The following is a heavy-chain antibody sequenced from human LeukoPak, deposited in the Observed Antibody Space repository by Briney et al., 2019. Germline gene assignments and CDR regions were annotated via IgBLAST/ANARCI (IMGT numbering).Heavy chain of an antibody. CDR2: INHSGST. CDR1: GGSFSGYY. J-gene: IGHJ4*02. CDR3: ARHDSLSLPFDY. D-gene: IGHD3-16*01. V-gene: IGHV4-34*01. Sequence: KPSETLSLTCAVYGGSFSGYYWSWIRQPPGKGLEWIGEINHSGSTNYNPSLKSRVTISVDTSKNQFSLKLSSVTAADTAVFYCARHDSLSLPFDYWGQGTLVTVSS.